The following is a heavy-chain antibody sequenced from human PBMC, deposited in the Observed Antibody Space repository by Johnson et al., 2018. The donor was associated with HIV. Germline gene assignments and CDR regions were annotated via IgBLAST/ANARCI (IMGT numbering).Heavy chain of an antibody. V-gene: IGHV3-66*03. CDR2: IYSGGST. CDR3: AKDEEGYSSAWSAGTAFDI. J-gene: IGHJ3*02. D-gene: IGHD6-13*01. Sequence: VQLVESGGGLIQPGGSLRLSCAASGLIVSSSYMTWVRQGPGKGLEWVSVIYSGGSTYYADSVKGRFTIPRDNAKNSLYLQMNSLKADDTAIYYCAKDEEGYSSAWSAGTAFDIWGQGTMVTVSS. CDR1: GLIVSSSY.